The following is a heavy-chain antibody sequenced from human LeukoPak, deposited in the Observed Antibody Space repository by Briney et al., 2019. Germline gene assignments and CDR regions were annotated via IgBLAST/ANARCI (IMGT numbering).Heavy chain of an antibody. Sequence: GGSLRLSCAASGFTFDDYTMHWVRQAPGKGLEWVSLISWDGGSTYYADSVKGRFTISRDNSKNSLYLQMNSLRTEDTALYYCAKGPAATTYYYYGMDVWGQGTTVTVSS. CDR3: AKGPAATTYYYYGMDV. J-gene: IGHJ6*02. V-gene: IGHV3-43*01. D-gene: IGHD2-2*01. CDR2: ISWDGGST. CDR1: GFTFDDYT.